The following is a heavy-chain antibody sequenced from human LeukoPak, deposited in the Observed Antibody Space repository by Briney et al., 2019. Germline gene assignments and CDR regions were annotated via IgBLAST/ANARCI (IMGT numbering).Heavy chain of an antibody. CDR3: VRDNYGGILDL. CDR1: GFTFTRYT. J-gene: IGHJ4*02. V-gene: IGHV3-30*04. Sequence: GGSLRLSCEASGFTFTRYTMHWVRQAPGKGLEWVAVVLYGGSKKYYADSVRGRFTLSRDNTENTLSLLMNTLRGDDTAVYYCVRDNYGGILDLWGQGTLVTVSS. D-gene: IGHD2-21*01. CDR2: VLYGGSKK.